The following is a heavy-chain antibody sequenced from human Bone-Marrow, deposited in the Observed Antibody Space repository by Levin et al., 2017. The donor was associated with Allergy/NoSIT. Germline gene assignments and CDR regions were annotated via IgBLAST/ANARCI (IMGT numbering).Heavy chain of an antibody. V-gene: IGHV1-69*13. J-gene: IGHJ6*02. CDR2: IIPIFGTA. Sequence: AASVKVSCKASGGTFSSYAISWVRQAPGQGLEWMGGIIPIFGTANYAQKFQGRVTITADESTSTAYMELSSLRSEDTAVYYCARDGRFGVPAEPYGMDVWGQGTTVTVSS. D-gene: IGHD2-2*01. CDR1: GGTFSSYA. CDR3: ARDGRFGVPAEPYGMDV.